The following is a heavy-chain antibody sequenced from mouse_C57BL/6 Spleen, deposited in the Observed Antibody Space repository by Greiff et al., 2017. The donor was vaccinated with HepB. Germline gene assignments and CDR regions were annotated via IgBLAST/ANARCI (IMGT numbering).Heavy chain of an antibody. CDR2: ISSGSSTI. D-gene: IGHD2-1*01. Sequence: EVHLVESGGGLVKPGGSLKLSCAASGFTFSDYGMHWVRQAPEKGLEWVAYISSGSSTIYYADTVKGRFTISRDNAKNTLFLQMTSLRSEDTAMYYCARRYYGNPLDYWGQGTTLTVSS. CDR3: ARRYYGNPLDY. CDR1: GFTFSDYG. V-gene: IGHV5-17*01. J-gene: IGHJ2*01.